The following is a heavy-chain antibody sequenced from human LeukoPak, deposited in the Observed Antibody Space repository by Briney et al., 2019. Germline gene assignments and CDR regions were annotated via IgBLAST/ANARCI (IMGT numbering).Heavy chain of an antibody. Sequence: PGGSLRLSCAASGFTFSSYWMSWVRQAPGKGLEWVANIKQDGSEKYYVDSVKGRFTISRDNAKNSLYLQMNSLRAEDTAVYCCARGYDYDSAGYFSYWGQGTLVTVSS. V-gene: IGHV3-7*01. CDR1: GFTFSSYW. J-gene: IGHJ4*02. CDR2: IKQDGSEK. CDR3: ARGYDYDSAGYFSY. D-gene: IGHD3-22*01.